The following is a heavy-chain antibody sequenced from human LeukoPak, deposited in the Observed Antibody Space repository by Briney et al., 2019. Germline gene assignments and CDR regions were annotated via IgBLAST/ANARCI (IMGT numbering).Heavy chain of an antibody. CDR1: GFTFSSYA. CDR2: ISYDESNK. CDR3: AGGGAGYSGYLINFDY. D-gene: IGHD5-12*01. V-gene: IGHV3-30-3*01. J-gene: IGHJ4*02. Sequence: GRSLRLSCAASGFTFSSYAMHWVRQAPGKGLEWVAVISYDESNKYYADSVKGRFTISRDNSKNTLYLQMNSLRAEDTAVYYCAGGGAGYSGYLINFDYWGQRTLVTVSS.